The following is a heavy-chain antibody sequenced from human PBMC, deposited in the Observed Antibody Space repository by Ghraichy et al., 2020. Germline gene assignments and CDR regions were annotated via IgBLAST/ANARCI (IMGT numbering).Heavy chain of an antibody. Sequence: LSLTCTVSGGSISSGGYYWSWIRQHPGKGLEWIGYIYYSGSTYYNPSLKSRVTISVDTSKNQFSLKLSSVTAADTAVYYCARGYCSSTSCYAGHAFDIWGQGTMVTVSS. D-gene: IGHD2-2*01. J-gene: IGHJ3*02. V-gene: IGHV4-31*03. CDR2: IYYSGST. CDR1: GGSISSGGYY. CDR3: ARGYCSSTSCYAGHAFDI.